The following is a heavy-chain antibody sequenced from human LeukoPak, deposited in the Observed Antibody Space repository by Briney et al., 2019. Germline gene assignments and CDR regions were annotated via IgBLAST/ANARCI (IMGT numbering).Heavy chain of an antibody. J-gene: IGHJ4*02. CDR2: ISGDSTYI. D-gene: IGHD1-1*01. CDR3: ARVSGRLERQSDLDY. Sequence: RGSLRLSCAPSGFTFSSYSMNWVRQAPGEGLERGSSISGDSTYIYNAGSVKGRFTISRDNAQASLYLQMISLRADDTAVYYCARVSGRLERQSDLDYWGQGTLVSVSS. V-gene: IGHV3-21*01. CDR1: GFTFSSYS.